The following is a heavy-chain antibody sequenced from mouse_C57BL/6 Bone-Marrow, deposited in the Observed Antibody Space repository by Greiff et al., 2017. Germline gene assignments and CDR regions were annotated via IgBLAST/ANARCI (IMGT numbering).Heavy chain of an antibody. V-gene: IGHV1-53*01. CDR2: INPSNGGT. J-gene: IGHJ1*03. CDR3: ARLGRWLRGYFDV. CDR1: GYTFTSYW. Sequence: QVQLKQPGTELVKPGASVKLSCKASGYTFTSYWMHWVKQRPGQGLEWIGNINPSNGGTNYNEKFKSKATLTVDKSSSTAYMQLSSLTSEDSAVYYCARLGRWLRGYFDVWGTGTTVTVSS. D-gene: IGHD2-3*01.